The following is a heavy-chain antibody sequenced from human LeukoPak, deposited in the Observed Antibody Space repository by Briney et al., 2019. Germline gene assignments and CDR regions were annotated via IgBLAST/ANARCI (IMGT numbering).Heavy chain of an antibody. Sequence: SETLSLTCTVSGYSISSGYYWGWIRQPPGKGLEWIGRIYTSGSTNYNPSLKSRVTISVDTSKNQFSLKLSSVTAADTAVYYCAREAIAAERYYYYYMDVWGKGTTVTISS. J-gene: IGHJ6*03. D-gene: IGHD6-13*01. CDR3: AREAIAAERYYYYYMDV. V-gene: IGHV4-38-2*02. CDR2: IYTSGST. CDR1: GYSISSGYY.